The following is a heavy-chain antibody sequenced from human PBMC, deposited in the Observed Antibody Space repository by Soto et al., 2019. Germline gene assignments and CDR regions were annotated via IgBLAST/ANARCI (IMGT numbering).Heavy chain of an antibody. CDR1: GGSVSSRRYS. CDR3: ARAMGEQLWFIEYFDY. CDR2: IFYSGST. Sequence: PSETLSLTCTVSGGSVSSRRYSLSCIRQPPGKGLQWIGYIFYSGSTNYNPSLKSRVTISVETSKKQFSLKLSSVTAADTAVYYCARAMGEQLWFIEYFDYWGQGTLVTVSS. J-gene: IGHJ4*02. D-gene: IGHD5-18*01. V-gene: IGHV4-61*01.